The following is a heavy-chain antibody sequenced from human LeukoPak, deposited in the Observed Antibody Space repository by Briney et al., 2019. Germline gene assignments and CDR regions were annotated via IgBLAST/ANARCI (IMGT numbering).Heavy chain of an antibody. CDR1: GYTFTSYD. CDR3: ARGGITMVRGVSAAYYYYGMDV. CDR2: MNPNSGNT. Sequence: GASVTVSCKASGYTFTSYDINWVRQAPGQGLEWMGWMNPNSGNTGYAQKFQGRVTMTRNTSISTAYMELSSLRSEDTAVYYCARGGITMVRGVSAAYYYYGMDVWGQGTTVTVSS. D-gene: IGHD3-10*01. V-gene: IGHV1-8*01. J-gene: IGHJ6*02.